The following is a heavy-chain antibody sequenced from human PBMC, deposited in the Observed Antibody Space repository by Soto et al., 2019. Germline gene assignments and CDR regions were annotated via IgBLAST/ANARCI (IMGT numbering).Heavy chain of an antibody. CDR1: GDSVSSNSAV. CDR2: TYYRSKWYN. V-gene: IGHV6-1*01. D-gene: IGHD3-3*01. CDR3: ARDRKRERAPYYDFWSGYYNAFDI. J-gene: IGHJ3*02. Sequence: KQSQTLSLTCAISGDSVSSNSAVWNWIRQSPSRGLEWLGRTYYRSKWYNDYAVSVKSRITINPDTSKNQFSLQLNSVTPEETAVYYCARDRKRERAPYYDFWSGYYNAFDIWGQWTMVTVSS.